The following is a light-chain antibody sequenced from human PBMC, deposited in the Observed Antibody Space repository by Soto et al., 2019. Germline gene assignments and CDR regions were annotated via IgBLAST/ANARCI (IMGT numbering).Light chain of an antibody. CDR3: QQYETSLRT. J-gene: IGKJ1*01. CDR1: QTVSSSY. CDR2: GTS. V-gene: IGKV3-20*01. Sequence: EIVLTQSPATLSLSPGERATLSCRASQTVSSSYLAWYQQKPGQAPRLLIYGTSSRATGIPDRFSGSRSETDFTLTFSRLVPEDFALYYCQQYETSLRTFGQGTKVDIK.